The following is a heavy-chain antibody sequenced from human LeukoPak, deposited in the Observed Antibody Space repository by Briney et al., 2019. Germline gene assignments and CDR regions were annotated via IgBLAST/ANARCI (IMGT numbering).Heavy chain of an antibody. Sequence: ASVKVSCKASGYTFTGYYMHWVRQAPGQGLEWMGWINPNSGGTNYAQKFQGRVTMTRDTSISTAYMELSRLRSDDTAVYYCARDGLDIVVVPAEYYYYYMDVWGKGTTVTVSS. D-gene: IGHD2-2*03. CDR2: INPNSGGT. CDR1: GYTFTGYY. CDR3: ARDGLDIVVVPAEYYYYYMDV. V-gene: IGHV1-2*02. J-gene: IGHJ6*03.